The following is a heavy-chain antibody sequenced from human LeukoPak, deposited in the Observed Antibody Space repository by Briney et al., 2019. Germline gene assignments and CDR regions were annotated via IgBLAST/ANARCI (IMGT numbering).Heavy chain of an antibody. J-gene: IGHJ6*02. D-gene: IGHD4-17*01. CDR1: GGTFSSYA. Sequence: SVKVSCKASGGTFSSYAISWVRQAPGQGLELIGWIIPILGIANYAQKFQGRVTISADKSTNTAHVELSSLRSEDTAVYYCAREGLDATTETYYYGMDVWGQGTTVTVSS. V-gene: IGHV1-69*10. CDR2: IIPILGIA. CDR3: AREGLDATTETYYYGMDV.